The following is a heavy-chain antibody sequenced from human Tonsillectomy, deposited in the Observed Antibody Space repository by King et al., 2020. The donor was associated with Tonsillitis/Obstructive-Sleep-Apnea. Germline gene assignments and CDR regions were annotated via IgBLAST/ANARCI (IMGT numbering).Heavy chain of an antibody. V-gene: IGHV4-59*01. CDR3: ARVYYYDSIFFDY. CDR2: IYYSGST. CDR1: GGSISSYY. D-gene: IGHD3-22*01. Sequence: QVQLQESGPGLVKPSETLSLTCTVSGGSISSYYWNWIRQPPGKGLEWIGYIYYSGSTNYNPSLKSRVTIPLDTSKNQFSLKLSPVTAADTAVYYCARVYYYDSIFFDYWGQGTLVTVSS. J-gene: IGHJ4*02.